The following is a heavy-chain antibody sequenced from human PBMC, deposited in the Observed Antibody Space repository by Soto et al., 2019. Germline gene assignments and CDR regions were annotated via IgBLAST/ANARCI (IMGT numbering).Heavy chain of an antibody. V-gene: IGHV4-31*03. D-gene: IGHD4-17*01. J-gene: IGHJ4*02. CDR2: IYYSGST. CDR3: ARGLSVTLFHN. CDR1: GGSISTGGYY. Sequence: QVQLQESGPGLVKPSQTLSLTCTVSGGSISTGGYYWTWVRQHPGKGLEWIGYIYYSGSTYYNPSLKSRVTISVDTSKNQFSLKLSSVTAADTAVYYCARGLSVTLFHNWVQGTLVTVSS.